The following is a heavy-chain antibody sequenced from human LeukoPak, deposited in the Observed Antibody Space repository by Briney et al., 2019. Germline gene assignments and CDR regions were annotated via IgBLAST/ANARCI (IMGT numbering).Heavy chain of an antibody. CDR1: GFTFSSYA. Sequence: GGSLRLSCATSGFTFSSYAMSWVRQAPGKGLEWVSAISGSGGSTYYADSVKGRFTISRDNSKNTLYLQMNSLRAEDTAVYYCAKDRDYYGSADRIDYWGQGTLVTVSS. CDR2: ISGSGGST. J-gene: IGHJ4*02. D-gene: IGHD3-10*01. CDR3: AKDRDYYGSADRIDY. V-gene: IGHV3-23*01.